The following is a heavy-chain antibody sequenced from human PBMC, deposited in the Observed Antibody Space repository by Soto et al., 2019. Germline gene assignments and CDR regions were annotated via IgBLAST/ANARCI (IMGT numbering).Heavy chain of an antibody. V-gene: IGHV3-30*18. J-gene: IGHJ6*02. CDR1: GFTFSSYG. Sequence: GGSLRLSCAASGFTFSSYGMHWVRQAPGKGLEWVAVISYDGSNKYYADSVKGRFTISRDNSKNTLYLQMNSLRAEDTAVYYCAKDQETPIPPDGPDTYYYYGMDVWGQGTTVTVSS. CDR2: ISYDGSNK. CDR3: AKDQETPIPPDGPDTYYYYGMDV. D-gene: IGHD5-18*01.